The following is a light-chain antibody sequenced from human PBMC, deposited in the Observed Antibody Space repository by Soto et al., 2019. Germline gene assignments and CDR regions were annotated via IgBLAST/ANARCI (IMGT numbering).Light chain of an antibody. CDR3: SSHAGSNNLGV. J-gene: IGLJ2*01. CDR2: EXX. V-gene: IGLV2-8*01. Sequence: QSALTQPPSASGSPGQSVTISCTGTSSDVGGYNYVSWYRQHPGKAPKLMIYEXXKXXXXXXXXFSGSKSGNTASLTVSGXXXXXXXXYYCSSHAGSNNLGVFGGGTKLTVL. CDR1: SSDVGGYNY.